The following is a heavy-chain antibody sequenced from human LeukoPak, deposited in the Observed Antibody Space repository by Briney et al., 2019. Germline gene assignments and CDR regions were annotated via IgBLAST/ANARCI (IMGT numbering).Heavy chain of an antibody. CDR1: GFTFSSYA. D-gene: IGHD6-13*01. J-gene: IGHJ4*02. Sequence: GGSLRLSCAASGFTFSSYAMSWVRQAPGKGLEWVSAISGSGGSTYYAESVKGRFTISRDNSKNTLYLQMNSLRIEDTAVYYCAKDRSSSWYYFDSWGQGTLVTVSS. CDR2: ISGSGGST. V-gene: IGHV3-23*01. CDR3: AKDRSSSWYYFDS.